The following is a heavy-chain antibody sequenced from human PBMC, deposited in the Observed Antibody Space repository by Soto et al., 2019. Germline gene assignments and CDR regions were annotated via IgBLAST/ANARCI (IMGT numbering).Heavy chain of an antibody. CDR2: INSGGST. D-gene: IGHD6-19*01. Sequence: EVQLVESGGGLIQPGGSLRLSCAASGFTVSSNYGTWVRQAPGKGLEWVSLINSGGSTYYADSVKGRFTISRDNSKNTVYLQMNSLRADDTAMYFCARDIRLGPAEAGRWGQGTLVTVSS. J-gene: IGHJ4*02. CDR3: ARDIRLGPAEAGR. V-gene: IGHV3-53*01. CDR1: GFTVSSNY.